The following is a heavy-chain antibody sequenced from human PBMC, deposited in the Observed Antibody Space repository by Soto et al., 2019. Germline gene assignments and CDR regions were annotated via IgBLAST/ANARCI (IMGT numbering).Heavy chain of an antibody. CDR1: GFTFSGFG. CDR2: IWYDGSDK. D-gene: IGHD3-16*01. V-gene: IGHV3-33*01. J-gene: IGHJ4*02. CDR3: AFGNLSYYFDY. Sequence: QVQLVESGGGVVQPGRSLRLSCAASGFTFSGFGMHWVRQAPGKGLEWVAIIWYDGSDKYYADSVKGRFTISRDNSKNTLYLQMNSLRAEDTAVYHCAFGNLSYYFDYCGQGTPVTVSS.